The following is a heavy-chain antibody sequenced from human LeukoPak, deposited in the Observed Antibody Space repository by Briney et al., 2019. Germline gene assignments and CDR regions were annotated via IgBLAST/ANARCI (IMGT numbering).Heavy chain of an antibody. D-gene: IGHD3-10*01. CDR3: ARTRGYYSGSGSFPGFDP. CDR2: IFPSDSDS. CDR1: GYSFTSYW. V-gene: IGHV5-51*01. J-gene: IGHJ5*02. Sequence: GESLKISCEASGYSFTSYWIGWVRQMPGKGLEWMGIIFPSDSDSTYSPSFQGQVTISADKSISTAYLQWNSLKASDTAMYYCARTRGYYSGSGSFPGFDPWGQGTLVTVSS.